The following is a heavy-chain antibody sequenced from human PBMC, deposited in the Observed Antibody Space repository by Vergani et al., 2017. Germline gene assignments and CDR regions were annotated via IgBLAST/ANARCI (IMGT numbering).Heavy chain of an antibody. J-gene: IGHJ3*02. Sequence: QVQLQESGPGLVKPSQTLSLTCTFSGGSIRSGGYNWSWIRPPPGKGLEWIGYIYYSGGTYYNPSLKSRVTISVDTSKNQFSLKLSSVTAADTAVYYCARGEGITMVRGVIDAFDIWGQGTMVTVSS. CDR3: ARGEGITMVRGVIDAFDI. V-gene: IGHV4-31*03. CDR2: IYYSGGT. D-gene: IGHD3-10*01. CDR1: GGSIRSGGYN.